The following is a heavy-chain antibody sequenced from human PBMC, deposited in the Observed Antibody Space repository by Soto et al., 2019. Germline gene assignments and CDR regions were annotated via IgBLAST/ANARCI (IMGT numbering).Heavy chain of an antibody. V-gene: IGHV1-69*01. D-gene: IGHD6-6*01. CDR1: GGTFSSYA. J-gene: IGHJ6*02. Sequence: QVQLVQSGAEVKKPGSAVKVSCKASGGTFSSYAISWVRQAPGHGLEWMGGSIPIFGTANYAQKFQGRVTITADESTSTAYRELSSLRSADTAVYYCARALKQLVQYYGMDVWGQGHTVIVS. CDR2: SIPIFGTA. CDR3: ARALKQLVQYYGMDV.